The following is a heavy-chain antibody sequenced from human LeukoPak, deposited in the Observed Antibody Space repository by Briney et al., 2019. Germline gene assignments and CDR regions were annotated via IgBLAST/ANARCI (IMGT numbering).Heavy chain of an antibody. J-gene: IGHJ5*02. Sequence: GGSLRLSCAASGFTFSSYGMHWVRQAPGKGLEWVAVISYDGSNKYYADSVKGRFTISRDNSKNTLYLQMNSLRAEDTAVYYCARDPTYYYDSSGYKGPGWFDPWGQGTLVTVSS. CDR2: ISYDGSNK. CDR3: ARDPTYYYDSSGYKGPGWFDP. CDR1: GFTFSSYG. V-gene: IGHV3-30*03. D-gene: IGHD3-22*01.